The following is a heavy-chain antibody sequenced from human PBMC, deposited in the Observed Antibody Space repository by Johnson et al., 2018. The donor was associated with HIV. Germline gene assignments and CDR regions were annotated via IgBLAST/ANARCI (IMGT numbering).Heavy chain of an antibody. V-gene: IGHV3-30*02. CDR3: AREFVGGSSSTVSAFDI. Sequence: QVQLVESGGGVVQPGGSLRLSCAASGFTFSSYGMHWVRQAPGKGLEWVAFIRYDGSTYYADSVKGRFTISRDNSKNTLYLQMNSLRAEDTAVYYCAREFVGGSSSTVSAFDIWGQGTMVTVSS. J-gene: IGHJ3*02. CDR1: GFTFSSYG. D-gene: IGHD6-13*01. CDR2: IRYDGST.